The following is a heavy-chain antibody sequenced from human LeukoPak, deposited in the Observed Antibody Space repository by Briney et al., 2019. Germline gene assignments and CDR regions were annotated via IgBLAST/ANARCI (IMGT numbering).Heavy chain of an antibody. V-gene: IGHV3-23*01. CDR3: AKDSHGDFPYYFDY. J-gene: IGHJ4*02. CDR1: GFTFSSYA. CDR2: ISGSDGTT. Sequence: GGSQRLSCAASGFTFSSYAMSWVRQAPGKGLEWVSAISGSDGTTYYADSVKGRFTISRDNSKNTLYLQMNSLRADDTAVYYCAKDSHGDFPYYFDYWGQGTLVTVSS. D-gene: IGHD4-17*01.